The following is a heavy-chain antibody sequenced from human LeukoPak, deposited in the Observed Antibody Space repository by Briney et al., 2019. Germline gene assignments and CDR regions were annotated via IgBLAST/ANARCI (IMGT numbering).Heavy chain of an antibody. J-gene: IGHJ4*02. CDR3: ATVPYCGGDCYSRRDFDY. V-gene: IGHV1-69*13. CDR2: IIPILGTA. D-gene: IGHD2-21*02. CDR1: GGTFSSYA. Sequence: ASVKVSCKASGGTFSSYAISWVRQAPGQGLEWMGGIIPILGTANYAQKFQGRVTITADESTSTAYTELSSLRSEDTAVYYCATVPYCGGDCYSRRDFDYWGQGTLVTVSS.